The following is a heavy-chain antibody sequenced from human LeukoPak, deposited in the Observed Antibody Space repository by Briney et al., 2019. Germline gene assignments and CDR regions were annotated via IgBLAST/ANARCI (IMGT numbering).Heavy chain of an antibody. Sequence: SEALSLTCTVSGGSISSYYWSWIRQPPGKGLEWIGYVHYSGTTDYNPSLQSRVTISLDTSKNQFSLKLTSVTAADTAVYYCARHSEVFDIWGQGTLVNVSS. V-gene: IGHV4-59*01. CDR2: VHYSGTT. J-gene: IGHJ3*02. D-gene: IGHD2-15*01. CDR1: GGSISSYY. CDR3: ARHSEVFDI.